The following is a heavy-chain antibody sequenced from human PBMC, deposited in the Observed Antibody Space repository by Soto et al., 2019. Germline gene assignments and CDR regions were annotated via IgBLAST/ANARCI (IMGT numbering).Heavy chain of an antibody. CDR3: ARDPAILRFLEWHPMDGMDV. CDR2: IWYDGSNK. D-gene: IGHD3-3*01. CDR1: GFTFSSYG. J-gene: IGHJ6*02. V-gene: IGHV3-33*01. Sequence: GGSLRLSCAASGFTFSSYGMHWVRQAPGKGLEWVAVIWYDGSNKYYADSVKGRFTISRDNSKNTLYLQMNSLRAEDTAVYYCARDPAILRFLEWHPMDGMDVWGQGTTVTVSS.